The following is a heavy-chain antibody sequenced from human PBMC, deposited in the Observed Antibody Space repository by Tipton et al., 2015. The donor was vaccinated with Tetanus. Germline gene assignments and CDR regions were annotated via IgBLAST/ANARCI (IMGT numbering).Heavy chain of an antibody. Sequence: TLSLTCNVSGGSIIKDYWSWIRQSPGKTLEWIGYIPHSGSPNYNPSLKSRATVSVDTSKNQFSLDLTSVTAADTGVYYCAGSQWLDGFIFDYWGQGSLVTVAS. CDR1: GGSIIKDY. D-gene: IGHD6-19*01. V-gene: IGHV4-59*01. J-gene: IGHJ4*02. CDR2: IPHSGSP. CDR3: AGSQWLDGFIFDY.